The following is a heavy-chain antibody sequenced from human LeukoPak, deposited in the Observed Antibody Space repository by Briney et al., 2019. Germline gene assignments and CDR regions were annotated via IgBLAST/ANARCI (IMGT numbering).Heavy chain of an antibody. V-gene: IGHV3-30-3*01. D-gene: IGHD4-17*01. CDR1: GFTFSSYA. J-gene: IGHJ4*02. CDR2: MSYDGSNK. Sequence: GGSLRLSCAASGFTFSSYAMHWVRQAPGKGLEWVAVMSYDGSNKYYADSVKGRFTISRDNSKNTLFLQINSLRAEDTAVYSCARLGYGDYYLGYWGQGTLVTVSS. CDR3: ARLGYGDYYLGY.